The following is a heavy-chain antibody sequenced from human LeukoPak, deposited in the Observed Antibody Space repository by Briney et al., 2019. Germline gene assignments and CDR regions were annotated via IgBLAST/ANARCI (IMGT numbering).Heavy chain of an antibody. Sequence: PGGSLRLSCAASGFTLSSYAMHWVRQAPGKGLEWVAVISYDGSNKYYADSVKGRFTISRDNSKNTLYLQMNSLRAEDTAVYYCARDLPRYCSSTSCYTNWFDPWGQGTLVTVSS. V-gene: IGHV3-30-3*01. J-gene: IGHJ5*02. CDR1: GFTLSSYA. CDR2: ISYDGSNK. D-gene: IGHD2-2*02. CDR3: ARDLPRYCSSTSCYTNWFDP.